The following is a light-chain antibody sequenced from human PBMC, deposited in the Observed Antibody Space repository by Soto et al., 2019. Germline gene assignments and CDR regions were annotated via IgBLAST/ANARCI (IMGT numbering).Light chain of an antibody. CDR1: QSVSSN. Sequence: EVVMTQSPATLSVSLGDRATLSCRASQSVSSNLAWYQQKPGQAPRLLIYGASTRATGIPARFSGSGSGTEFTLTISSLQSEDFAVYSRQQYSNWPLTFGGGTKVDIK. CDR2: GAS. J-gene: IGKJ4*01. V-gene: IGKV3-15*01. CDR3: QQYSNWPLT.